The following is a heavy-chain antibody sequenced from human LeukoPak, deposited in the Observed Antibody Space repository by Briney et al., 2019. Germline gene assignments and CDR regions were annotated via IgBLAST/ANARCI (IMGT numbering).Heavy chain of an antibody. J-gene: IGHJ6*03. CDR2: ISGSGGST. V-gene: IGHV3-23*01. Sequence: GGTLRLSCAASGFTFSSYGMSWVRQAPGKGLEWVSAISGSGGSTYYADSVKGRFTISRDNSKNTLYLQMGSLRAEDMAVYYCARDEISSGYPDYYMDVWGKGATVTVSS. CDR3: ARDEISSGYPDYYMDV. D-gene: IGHD3-22*01. CDR1: GFTFSSYG.